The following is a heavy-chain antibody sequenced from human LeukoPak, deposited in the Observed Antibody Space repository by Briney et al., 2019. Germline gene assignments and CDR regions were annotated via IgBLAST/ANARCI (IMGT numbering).Heavy chain of an antibody. CDR3: ARTTEDCSSTSCYQYWFDP. V-gene: IGHV4-59*01. Sequence: GSLRLSCAASGFTFSSYSMNWVRQAPGKGLEWIGYIHYSGSPNYNPSLKSRVSISVDTSRNQFSLKLNSVTAADTAVYYCARTTEDCSSTSCYQYWFDPWGQGTLVTVSS. CDR1: GFTFSSYS. CDR2: IHYSGSP. J-gene: IGHJ5*02. D-gene: IGHD2-2*01.